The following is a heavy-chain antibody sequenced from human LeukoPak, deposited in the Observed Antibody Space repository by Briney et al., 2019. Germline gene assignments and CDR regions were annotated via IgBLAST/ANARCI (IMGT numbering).Heavy chain of an antibody. CDR3: TRHGRGYSSSSDHAY. Sequence: GRSLRLSCAASGFTFSGSAMHWVRQASGKGLEWVGRIRSKANSYATAYAASVKGRFTISRDDSKNTAYLQMNSLKTEDTAVYYCTRHGRGYSSSSDHAYWGQGTLVTVSS. CDR2: IRSKANSYAT. D-gene: IGHD6-6*01. CDR1: GFTFSGSA. V-gene: IGHV3-73*01. J-gene: IGHJ4*02.